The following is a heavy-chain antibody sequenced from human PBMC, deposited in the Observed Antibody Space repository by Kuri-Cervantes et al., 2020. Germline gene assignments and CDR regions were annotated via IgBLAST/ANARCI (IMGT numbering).Heavy chain of an antibody. CDR1: GFTFDDYA. D-gene: IGHD3-9*01. Sequence: GGSLRLSCAASGFTFDDYAMHWVRQAPGKGLEWVSLISWDGGSTYYADSVKGRFTISRDNSKNSLYLQMNSLRAEDTAVYYCARTIQVLTKAEGYWGQGTLVTVSS. CDR2: ISWDGGST. J-gene: IGHJ4*02. CDR3: ARTIQVLTKAEGY. V-gene: IGHV3-43D*04.